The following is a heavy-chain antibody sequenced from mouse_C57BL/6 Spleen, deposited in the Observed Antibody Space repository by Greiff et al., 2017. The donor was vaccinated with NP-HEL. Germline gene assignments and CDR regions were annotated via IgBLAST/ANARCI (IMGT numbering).Heavy chain of an antibody. CDR3: ARSGDGYLFAY. D-gene: IGHD2-3*01. V-gene: IGHV1-82*01. CDR1: GYAFSSSW. CDR2: IYPGDGDT. Sequence: QVQLQQSGPELVKPGASVKISCKASGYAFSSSWMNWVKQRPGKGLEWIGRIYPGDGDTNYNGKFKGKATLTADKSSSTAYMQLSSLTSEDSAVYFCARSGDGYLFAYWGQGTLVTVSA. J-gene: IGHJ3*01.